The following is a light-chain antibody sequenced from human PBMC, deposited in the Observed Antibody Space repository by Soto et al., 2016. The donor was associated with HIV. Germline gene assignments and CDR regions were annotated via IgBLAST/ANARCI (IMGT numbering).Light chain of an antibody. CDR3: QQYNSYPLT. CDR2: QVS. J-gene: IGKJ4*01. V-gene: IGKV1-5*03. Sequence: DIQMTQSPSTLSASVGDRVTITCRASQSLNRWLAWYQQKPGKVPKLLIYQVSTLERGVSSRFSGTGSGTEFTLSISSLQPEDFATYYCQQYNSYPLTFGGGTKVEIK. CDR1: QSLNRW.